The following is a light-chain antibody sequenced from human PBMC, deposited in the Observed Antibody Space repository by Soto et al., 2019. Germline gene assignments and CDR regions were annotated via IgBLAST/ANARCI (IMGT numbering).Light chain of an antibody. CDR1: ETVATN. J-gene: IGKJ1*01. V-gene: IGKV3-15*01. CDR3: QQYFEWPPMT. CDR2: GAS. Sequence: EVVMTQSPATLSASPGERATLSCWASETVATNLAWYQQKPGQAPRLLISGASTRAAGISDRFRGSGSGTEFTIPISSLRSADSGIYYCQQYFEWPPMTFGQGTKVEI.